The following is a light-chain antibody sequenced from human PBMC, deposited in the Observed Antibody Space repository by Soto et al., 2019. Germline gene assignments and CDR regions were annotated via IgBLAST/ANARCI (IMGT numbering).Light chain of an antibody. CDR1: QSVSSY. Sequence: EIVLTHSPATLSLSPGERATLSCRASQSVSSYLAWYQQKPGQAPRLLIYDASNRATGIPARFSGSGSGTDCTLASSSLEPEDFAVYYCQQRSNWPLTFGGGTKVEIK. J-gene: IGKJ4*01. CDR3: QQRSNWPLT. CDR2: DAS. V-gene: IGKV3-11*01.